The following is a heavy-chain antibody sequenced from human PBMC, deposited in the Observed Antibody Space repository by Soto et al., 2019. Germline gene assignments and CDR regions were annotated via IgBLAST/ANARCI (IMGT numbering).Heavy chain of an antibody. V-gene: IGHV3-11*01. J-gene: IGHJ6*03. D-gene: IGHD3-3*01. CDR1: GFTFSDHY. CDR2: ISSSGSTI. CDR3: ARVITIFGVVIRSYYYYMDV. Sequence: PGGSLRLSCAASGFTFSDHYMSWIRQAPGKGLEWVSYISSSGSTIYYADSVKGRFTISRDNAKNSRYMQMNSLRAEETALYYGARVITIFGVVIRSYYYYMDVWGKGTTVTVSS.